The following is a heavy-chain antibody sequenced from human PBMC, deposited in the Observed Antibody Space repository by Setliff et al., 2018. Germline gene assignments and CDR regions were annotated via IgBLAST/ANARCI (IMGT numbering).Heavy chain of an antibody. CDR2: ISGSGGST. CDR1: GFTFTNYA. V-gene: IGHV3-23*01. CDR3: AKGGSTSCYTEADY. J-gene: IGHJ4*02. D-gene: IGHD2-2*02. Sequence: GGSLRLSCAASGFTFTNYAMTWVRQAPGKGLQWVSAISGSGGSTYYADSVKGRFTISRDNSKNTLYLQMLSLRAEDTAVYYCAKGGSTSCYTEADYWGQGTLVTVSS.